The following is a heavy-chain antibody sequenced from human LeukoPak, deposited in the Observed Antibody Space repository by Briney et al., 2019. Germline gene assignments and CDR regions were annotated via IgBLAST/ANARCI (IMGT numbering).Heavy chain of an antibody. J-gene: IGHJ5*02. Sequence: GESLKISCKGSGDTFATSWIGWVRQLPGKGLEWMGAIYPGDSRTRYNPSFQGQVTISADRSINTAYLQWNSLKASDTAMYYCGRRKFSSPWSDPWGQGTLVTVSS. CDR1: GDTFATSW. CDR3: GRRKFSSPWSDP. CDR2: IYPGDSRT. D-gene: IGHD2-2*01. V-gene: IGHV5-51*01.